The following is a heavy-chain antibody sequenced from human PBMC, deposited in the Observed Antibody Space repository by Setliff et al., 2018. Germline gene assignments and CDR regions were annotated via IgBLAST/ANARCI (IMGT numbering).Heavy chain of an antibody. J-gene: IGHJ5*02. CDR3: ARDTYIGDFWSGYYIQGRFDP. CDR2: INAGNGNT. D-gene: IGHD3-3*01. V-gene: IGHV1-3*01. CDR1: GYTFTNYA. Sequence: ASVKVSCKASGYTFTNYAIHWVRQAPGQRLEWMGWINAGNGNTRYSQKFQGRVTITRDTSASTAYMELSSLRSEDTAVYYCARDTYIGDFWSGYYIQGRFDPWGQGTLVTVSS.